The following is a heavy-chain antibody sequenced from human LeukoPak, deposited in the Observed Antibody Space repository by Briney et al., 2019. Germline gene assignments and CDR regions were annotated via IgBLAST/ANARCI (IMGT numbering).Heavy chain of an antibody. CDR3: ARGRDVYYYMDV. J-gene: IGHJ6*03. Sequence: PSVTLSLTCAVYGGSFSGYYWSWIRQPPGKGLEWIGEINHSGSTNYNPSLKSRVTISVDTSKNQFSLKLRSVTAADTAVYYCARGRDVYYYMDVWGKGTTVTVSS. CDR1: GGSFSGYY. D-gene: IGHD3-10*02. CDR2: INHSGST. V-gene: IGHV4-34*01.